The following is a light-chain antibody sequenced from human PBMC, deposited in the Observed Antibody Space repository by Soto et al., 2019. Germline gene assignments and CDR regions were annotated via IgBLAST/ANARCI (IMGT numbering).Light chain of an antibody. CDR2: AAS. CDR1: QSISSY. J-gene: IGKJ1*01. Sequence: DSQMTQSPSALSASVGDRVTSTCRASQSISSYLNWYQQKPGKAPKLLIYAASTLQSGVPSRFSGSGSGTDFTLTISCLQSEDFATYYCQQYYSYPRTFGQGTKV. V-gene: IGKV1-39*01. CDR3: QQYYSYPRT.